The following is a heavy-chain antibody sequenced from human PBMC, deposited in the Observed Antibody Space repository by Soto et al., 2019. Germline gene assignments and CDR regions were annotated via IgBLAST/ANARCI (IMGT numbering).Heavy chain of an antibody. D-gene: IGHD6-19*01. CDR2: INHSGST. Sequence: SXTLSLTCAVYGGSLSGYYWSWIRQPPGNGLEWIGEINHSGSTNYNPSLKSRVTISVDTSKNQFSLKLSSVTAADTAVYYCARVVVAVAGTSNFDYWGQGTLVTVSS. CDR3: ARVVVAVAGTSNFDY. J-gene: IGHJ4*02. CDR1: GGSLSGYY. V-gene: IGHV4-34*01.